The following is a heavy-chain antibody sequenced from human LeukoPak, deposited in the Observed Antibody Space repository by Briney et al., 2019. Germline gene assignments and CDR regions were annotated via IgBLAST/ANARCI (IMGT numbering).Heavy chain of an antibody. D-gene: IGHD2-15*01. CDR2: INHSGST. J-gene: IGHJ4*02. Sequence: SETLSLTCAVYGGSFSGYYWSWIRQPPGKGLEWIGEINHSGSTNYNPSLKSRVTISVDTSKNQFSLKLSSVTAADTAVYYCARGAGLRYCSGGSCYSPLDYWGQGTLVTVSS. CDR1: GGSFSGYY. CDR3: ARGAGLRYCSGGSCYSPLDY. V-gene: IGHV4-34*01.